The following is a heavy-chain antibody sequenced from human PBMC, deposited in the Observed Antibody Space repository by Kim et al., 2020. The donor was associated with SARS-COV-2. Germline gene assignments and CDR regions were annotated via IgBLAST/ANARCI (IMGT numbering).Heavy chain of an antibody. V-gene: IGHV4-39*01. CDR1: GGSISSSSPY. J-gene: IGHJ3*01. CDR3: TKPRAWGDTFDV. Sequence: SETLSLTCTVSGGSISSSSPYWVWVRQPPGKALEFIGYIYYSDGSTYLNPSLQSRVTMSLDTSKNQFSLRLSSVTAADTAVYYCTKPRAWGDTFDVWGQGTMVTVSS. CDR2: IYYSDGST. D-gene: IGHD7-27*01.